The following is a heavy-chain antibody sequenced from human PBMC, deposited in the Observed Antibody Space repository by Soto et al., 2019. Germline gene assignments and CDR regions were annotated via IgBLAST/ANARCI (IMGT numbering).Heavy chain of an antibody. CDR2: IRYSEST. CDR1: GDSISSGGYY. V-gene: IGHV4-31*03. J-gene: IGHJ3*01. CDR3: TRGAWGYAFDV. D-gene: IGHD3-16*01. Sequence: QVQLQQSSAGLVKPSQTLSLTCTVSGDSISSGGYYWTWIRQHPGKGLEWIGYIRYSESTYYNPSLKSRVIVSIDTSKNQFSLRLSSVTAADTAVYFCTRGAWGYAFDVWGQGTMVTVSS.